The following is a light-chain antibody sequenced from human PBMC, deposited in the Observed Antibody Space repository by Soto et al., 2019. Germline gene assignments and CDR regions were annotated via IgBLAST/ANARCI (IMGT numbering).Light chain of an antibody. J-gene: IGLJ1*01. V-gene: IGLV1-40*01. CDR2: DNN. CDR3: QSYDSSLSGYV. Sequence: VLTQPPSVSGAPGQRVTISCTGSSSNIGAGYDVHWYQQLPGTAPKLLIYDNNNRPSGVPDRFSGSKSGTSASLAITGLQAEDEADYYCQSYDSSLSGYVFGTGTKVTVL. CDR1: SSNIGAGYD.